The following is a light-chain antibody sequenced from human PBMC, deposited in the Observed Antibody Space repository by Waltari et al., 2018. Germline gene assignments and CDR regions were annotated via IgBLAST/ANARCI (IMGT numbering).Light chain of an antibody. CDR2: DVT. CDR1: SSDVGGYNY. CDR3: CSYAGTSWV. Sequence: QSALTQPRSVSGSPGQSVTISCTGTSSDVGGYNYVSWYQHTPGQAPHLMIYDVTARPSGVPDRFSGSKSGNTASLTISGLQADDEGDYHCCSYAGTSWVFGGGTKLTVL. V-gene: IGLV2-11*01. J-gene: IGLJ3*02.